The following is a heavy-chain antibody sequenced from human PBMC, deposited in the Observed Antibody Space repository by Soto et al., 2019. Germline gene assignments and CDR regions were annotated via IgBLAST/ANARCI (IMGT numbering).Heavy chain of an antibody. D-gene: IGHD5-18*01. J-gene: IGHJ4*02. V-gene: IGHV3-23*01. CDR1: GFTFSSYA. CDR2: ISGSGGST. Sequence: PGGSLRLSCAASGFTFSSYAMSWFRQAPGKGLEWVSAISGSGGSTYYADSVKGRLTISRDNSKNTLYLQMNSLRAEDTAVYYCAARRIQLWVIDYWGQGTLVTVSS. CDR3: AARRIQLWVIDY.